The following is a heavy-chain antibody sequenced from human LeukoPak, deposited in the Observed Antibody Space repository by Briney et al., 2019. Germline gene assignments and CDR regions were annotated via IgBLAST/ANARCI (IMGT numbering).Heavy chain of an antibody. CDR1: GFTFSNYG. CDR3: ARDTSGWPFNCFYYGMDV. Sequence: PGGSLRLPCAASGFTFSNYGMNWVRQAPGKGLEWVSTISGSGGSTFYADSVKGRFTISRDNSKNTLYLQMNSLRSEDTAVYYCARDTSGWPFNCFYYGMDVWGQGTTVTVSS. D-gene: IGHD6-19*01. J-gene: IGHJ6*02. V-gene: IGHV3-23*01. CDR2: ISGSGGST.